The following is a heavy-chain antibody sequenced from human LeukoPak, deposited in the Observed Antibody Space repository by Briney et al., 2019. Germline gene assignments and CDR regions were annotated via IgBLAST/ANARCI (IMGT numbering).Heavy chain of an antibody. D-gene: IGHD5-12*01. CDR1: GYTLTELS. CDR3: ATSYSGYDWGGY. J-gene: IGHJ4*02. V-gene: IGHV1-24*01. Sequence: GASVKVSCKVSGYTLTELSMHWVREAPGKELEWMGGSDPEDGETIYAQKFQGRVTMTEDTSTDTAYMELSSLRSEDTAVYYCATSYSGYDWGGYWGQGTLVTVSS. CDR2: SDPEDGET.